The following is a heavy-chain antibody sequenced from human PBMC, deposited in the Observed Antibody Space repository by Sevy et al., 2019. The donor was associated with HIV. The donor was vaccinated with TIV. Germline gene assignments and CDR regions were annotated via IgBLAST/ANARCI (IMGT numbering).Heavy chain of an antibody. Sequence: GGSLRLSCAASGFTFSSYAMHWVRQAPGKGLEWVAVISYDGSNKYYADSVKGRFTISRDNSKNTLYLQMNSLRAEDTAVYYCASLSGYYDSSGYYWYFDLWGRRTLVTVSS. CDR3: ASLSGYYDSSGYYWYFDL. CDR2: ISYDGSNK. V-gene: IGHV3-30-3*01. D-gene: IGHD3-22*01. CDR1: GFTFSSYA. J-gene: IGHJ2*01.